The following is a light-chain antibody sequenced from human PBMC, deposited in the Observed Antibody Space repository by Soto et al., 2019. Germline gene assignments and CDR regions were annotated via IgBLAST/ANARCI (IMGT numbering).Light chain of an antibody. J-gene: IGLJ2*01. Sequence: QSVLTQPPSASGTPGQRVTISCSGSSSNIGSNTVNWYQQLPGTAPKLLIYNNNQRPSGVPDRFSGSKSGTSASLAISGLQSEDETDYYCPAWDDILNGVVFGGGTKLTVL. V-gene: IGLV1-44*01. CDR1: SSNIGSNT. CDR2: NNN. CDR3: PAWDDILNGVV.